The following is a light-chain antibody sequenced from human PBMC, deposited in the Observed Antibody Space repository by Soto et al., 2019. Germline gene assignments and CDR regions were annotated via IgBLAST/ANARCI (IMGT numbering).Light chain of an antibody. CDR2: EVS. CDR3: CSYAGSTWGYV. V-gene: IGLV2-23*02. J-gene: IGLJ1*01. Sequence: LNYAGSGSRVPVQALPISRTGNHRDVGAYNLFSGYQQFTGKAPKLLIYEVSRWPSGISDRFSGSKSGNAASLTISGLQAEDEADYYCCSYAGSTWGYVVGTGTKVTVL. CDR1: HRDVGAYNL.